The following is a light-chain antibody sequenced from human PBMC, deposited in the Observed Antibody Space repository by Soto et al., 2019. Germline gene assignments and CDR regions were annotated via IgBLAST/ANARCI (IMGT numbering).Light chain of an antibody. CDR2: NVN. Sequence: QSALTQPASVSGSPGQSITISCTGTSSDVGGYNYVSWYQQHPGEVPKLIIFNVNNRPSGVSNRFSGSKSGNTASLTISGLQAEDEADYYCSSFTSSTTYVFGTGTNSPS. CDR1: SSDVGGYNY. V-gene: IGLV2-14*01. CDR3: SSFTSSTTYV. J-gene: IGLJ1*01.